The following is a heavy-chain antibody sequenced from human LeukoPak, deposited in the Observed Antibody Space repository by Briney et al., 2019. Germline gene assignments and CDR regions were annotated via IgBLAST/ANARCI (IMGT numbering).Heavy chain of an antibody. CDR1: GFTFSSYA. V-gene: IGHV3-23*01. J-gene: IGHJ4*02. D-gene: IGHD3-9*01. CDR2: ISGRGGST. CDR3: AKSANDILTGYRLFDY. Sequence: PGGSLRLSCAASGFTFSSYAMSWVRQAPGKGLEWVSAISGRGGSTYYADSVKGRFTISRDNSKNTLYLQMNSLRAEDTAVYYCAKSANDILTGYRLFDYWGQGTLVTVSS.